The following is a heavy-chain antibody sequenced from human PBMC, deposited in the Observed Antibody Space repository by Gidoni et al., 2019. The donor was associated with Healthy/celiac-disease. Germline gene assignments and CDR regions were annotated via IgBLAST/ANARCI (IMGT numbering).Heavy chain of an antibody. CDR2: IHYSGST. Sequence: QLQLQESGPGLVKPSETLSLTCTVSGGPTSSSSYYWGWTRQPPGKGLEWIGSIHYSGSTYYNPSLKSRVTISVDTSKNQFSLKLSSVTAADTAVYYCAGSHYYDSSGLFDYWGQGTLVTVSS. D-gene: IGHD3-22*01. CDR3: AGSHYYDSSGLFDY. J-gene: IGHJ4*02. CDR1: GGPTSSSSYY. V-gene: IGHV4-39*01.